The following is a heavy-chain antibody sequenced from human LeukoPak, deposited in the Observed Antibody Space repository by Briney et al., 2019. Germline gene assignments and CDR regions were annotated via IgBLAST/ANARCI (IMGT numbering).Heavy chain of an antibody. CDR3: ASIVAAGKGYFDY. D-gene: IGHD6-13*01. CDR2: IYSGGRT. V-gene: IGHV3-66*01. J-gene: IGHJ4*02. CDR1: GLTVSSNY. Sequence: GGSLRLSCAVSGLTVSSNYMSWVRQAPGKGLECVSVIYSGGRTYYADSVEGRFTISRDNSKNTLYLQMNSLRAEDTAVYYCASIVAAGKGYFDYWGQGTLVTVSS.